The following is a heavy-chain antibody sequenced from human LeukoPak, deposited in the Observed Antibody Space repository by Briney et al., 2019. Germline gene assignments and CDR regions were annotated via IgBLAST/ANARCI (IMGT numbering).Heavy chain of an antibody. CDR2: FDPEDGET. Sequence: ASVKVSCKASGGTFSSYAISWVRQAPGKGLEWMGGFDPEDGETIYAQKFQGRVTMTEDTSTDTAYMELSSLRSEDTAVYYCATGYSYGPGDYWGQGTLVTVSS. CDR1: GGTFSSYA. V-gene: IGHV1-24*01. CDR3: ATGYSYGPGDY. J-gene: IGHJ4*02. D-gene: IGHD5-18*01.